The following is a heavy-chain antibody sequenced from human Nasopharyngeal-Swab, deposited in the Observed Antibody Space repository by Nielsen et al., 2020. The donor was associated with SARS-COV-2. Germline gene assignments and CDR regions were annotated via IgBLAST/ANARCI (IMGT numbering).Heavy chain of an antibody. V-gene: IGHV3-30*03. CDR2: ISYDGSNK. D-gene: IGHD7-27*01. Sequence: GGSLRLSCAASGFTFSSYGMHWVRQAPGKGLKWVAFISYDGSNKYYADSVKGRFTISRDNSKNTLYLQMNSLRAEDTAVYYCARALWGSYYYGMDVWGQGTTVTVSS. J-gene: IGHJ6*02. CDR1: GFTFSSYG. CDR3: ARALWGSYYYGMDV.